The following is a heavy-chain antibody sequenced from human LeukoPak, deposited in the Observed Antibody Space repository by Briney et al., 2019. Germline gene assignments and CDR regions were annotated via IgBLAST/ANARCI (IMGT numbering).Heavy chain of an antibody. Sequence: SETLSLTCTVSGDSINSNPYYWDWIRQPPGKGLEWIGSIYYSGSTYYNPSLTSRVTISVDTSKNQFSLKLSSVTAADTAMYYCARPRSSWYRVAFDIWGQGTMVTVSS. CDR2: IYYSGST. CDR1: GDSINSNPYY. CDR3: ARPRSSWYRVAFDI. D-gene: IGHD6-13*01. V-gene: IGHV4-39*07. J-gene: IGHJ3*02.